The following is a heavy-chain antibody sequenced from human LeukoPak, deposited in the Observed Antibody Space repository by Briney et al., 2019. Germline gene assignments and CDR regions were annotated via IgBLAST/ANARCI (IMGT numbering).Heavy chain of an antibody. D-gene: IGHD5-18*01. CDR3: ATDGWSRTAKRKNFDY. CDR2: FDPEDGET. J-gene: IGHJ4*02. V-gene: IGHV1-24*01. CDR1: GYTLTELS. Sequence: ASVKVSCKVSGYTLTELSMHWVRQAPGKGLEWMGGFDPEDGETIYAQKFQGRVTMTEDTSTDTAYMKLSSLRSEDTAVYYCATDGWSRTAKRKNFDYWGQGTLVTVSS.